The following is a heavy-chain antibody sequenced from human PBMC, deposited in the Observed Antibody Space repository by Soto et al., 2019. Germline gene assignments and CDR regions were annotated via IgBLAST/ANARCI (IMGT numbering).Heavy chain of an antibody. D-gene: IGHD4-17*01. CDR1: GFTFDEYA. V-gene: IGHV3-9*01. J-gene: IGHJ4*02. CDR2: LNWNSGII. CDR3: AKGYYDDNVFKIDY. Sequence: GGSLRLSCAASGFTFDEYAMHWVRQAPGKGLEWVSSLNWNSGIIGYADSVKGRFTISRDNAKNSLYLQMNSLRAEDTAFYYCAKGYYDDNVFKIDYWGQGTLVTVSS.